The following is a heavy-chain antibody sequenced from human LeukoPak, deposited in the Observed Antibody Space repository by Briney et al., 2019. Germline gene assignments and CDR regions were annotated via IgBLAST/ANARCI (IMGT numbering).Heavy chain of an antibody. J-gene: IGHJ4*02. CDR1: GYTFTGYY. V-gene: IGHV1-2*06. D-gene: IGHD2-15*01. Sequence: ASVKVSCKASGYTFTGYYMHWVRQAPGQGLEWMGRINPNSGGTNYAQKFQGKVTMTRDTSISTAYMELSRLRSDDTAVYYCASPLGYCSGGSCGYWGQGTLVTVSS. CDR3: ASPLGYCSGGSCGY. CDR2: INPNSGGT.